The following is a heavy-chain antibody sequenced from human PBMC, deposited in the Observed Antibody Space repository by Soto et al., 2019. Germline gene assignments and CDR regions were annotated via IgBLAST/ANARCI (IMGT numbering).Heavy chain of an antibody. D-gene: IGHD2-21*02. J-gene: IGHJ6*02. CDR2: INAGNGNT. Sequence: ASVKVSCKASGYTFTSYAMHWVRQAPGQRLERMGWINAGNGNTKYSHKFQGRFTISRDSSKNKVYLQMNSLRAEDTAVYYCARDIKPPREVVTAYYYYYGMDVWGQGTTVTVSS. CDR3: ARDIKPPREVVTAYYYYYGMDV. V-gene: IGHV1-3*01. CDR1: GYTFTSYA.